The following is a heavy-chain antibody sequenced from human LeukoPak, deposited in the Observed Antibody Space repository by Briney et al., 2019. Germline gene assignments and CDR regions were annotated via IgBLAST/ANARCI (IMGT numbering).Heavy chain of an antibody. V-gene: IGHV3-23*01. CDR3: AKADSLRFLEWLLSPYFDY. Sequence: SGGSLRLSCEASGFTFRNYAMSWVRQAPGKGLEWVSGISSSGDNTYNADSVKGRFTISRDNSKNTLYLQMNSLRAEDTAVYYCAKADSLRFLEWLLSPYFDYWGQGTLVTVS. D-gene: IGHD3-3*01. CDR2: ISSSGDNT. CDR1: GFTFRNYA. J-gene: IGHJ4*02.